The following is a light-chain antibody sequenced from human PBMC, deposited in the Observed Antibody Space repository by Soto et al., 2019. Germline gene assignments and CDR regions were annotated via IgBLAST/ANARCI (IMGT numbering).Light chain of an antibody. V-gene: IGKV3-20*01. Sequence: EVVLTQSPGTLALSRGERATLSCRASQSVSSSYLAWYQHRPGQAPRLLIFGASSRATGIPDGFSGTGSGTDFTLTISRLEPEDFAVYYCQQYGNSPWTFGQGTKVDIK. CDR3: QQYGNSPWT. CDR2: GAS. J-gene: IGKJ1*01. CDR1: QSVSSSY.